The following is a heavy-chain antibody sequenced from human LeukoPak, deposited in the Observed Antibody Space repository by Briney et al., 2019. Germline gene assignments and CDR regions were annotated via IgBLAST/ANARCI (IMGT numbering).Heavy chain of an antibody. D-gene: IGHD3-10*01. J-gene: IGHJ4*02. CDR1: GGSFSGYY. V-gene: IGHV4-34*01. CDR3: ARVGRSSPTFDY. Sequence: SETLSLTCAVYGGSFSGYYWSWIRQPPGKGLEWIGEINHSGSTNYNPSLKSRVTISVDTSKNQFSLKLSSVTAADTAVYHCARVGRSSPTFDYWGQGTLVTVSS. CDR2: INHSGST.